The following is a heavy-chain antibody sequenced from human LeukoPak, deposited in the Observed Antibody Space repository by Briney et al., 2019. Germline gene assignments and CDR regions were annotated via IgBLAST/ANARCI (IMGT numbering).Heavy chain of an antibody. CDR2: ISAYNGNT. V-gene: IGHV1-18*01. Sequence: ASVKVSCKASGYTFTSYGISWVRQAPGQGLEWMGWISAYNGNTNYAQKLQGRVTMTTDTSTSTAYMELRSLRSDDTAVYYCARVHRQWGIGGVAAAGNGYDYWGQGTLVTVSS. CDR1: GYTFTSYG. J-gene: IGHJ4*02. CDR3: ARVHRQWGIGGVAAAGNGYDY. D-gene: IGHD6-13*01.